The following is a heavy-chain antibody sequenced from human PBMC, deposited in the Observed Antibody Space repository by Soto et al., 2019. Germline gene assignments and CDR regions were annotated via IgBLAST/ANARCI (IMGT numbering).Heavy chain of an antibody. Sequence: GGSLRLSCAASGFTFSSYAMSWVRQAPGKGLEWVSAISGSGGSTYYADSVKGRFTISRDNSKNPLYLQMNSLRAEDTAVYYCAKDRQQLVLNWFDPWGQGTLVTVSS. D-gene: IGHD6-13*01. J-gene: IGHJ5*02. CDR3: AKDRQQLVLNWFDP. V-gene: IGHV3-23*01. CDR1: GFTFSSYA. CDR2: ISGSGGST.